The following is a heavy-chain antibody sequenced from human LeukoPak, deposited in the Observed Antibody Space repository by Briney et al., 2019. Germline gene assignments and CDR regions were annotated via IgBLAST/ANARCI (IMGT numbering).Heavy chain of an antibody. CDR3: AKGRKVPYCSSTSCYHFDY. CDR1: GFTFSSYG. D-gene: IGHD2-2*01. V-gene: IGHV3-30*18. J-gene: IGHJ4*02. Sequence: GGSLRLSCAASGFTFSSYGMHWVRQAPGKGLEWVAVISYDGSNKYYADSVKGRFTISRDNSKNTLYLQMNSLRAEDTAVYYCAKGRKVPYCSSTSCYHFDYWGQGTLVTVSS. CDR2: ISYDGSNK.